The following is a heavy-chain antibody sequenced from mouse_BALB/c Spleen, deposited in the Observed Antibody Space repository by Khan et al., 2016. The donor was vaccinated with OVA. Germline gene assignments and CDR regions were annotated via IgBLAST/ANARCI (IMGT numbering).Heavy chain of an antibody. Sequence: QIQLVQSGPELKKPRETVKISCKASGHTFTKYGMNWVKQAPGKGLKWMGWINTYTGEPTYADDFNGRFAFSLETSASTAYLQINNLKNEDTATYFCARPPYFSYVMDNWGQGTSVTVSS. CDR3: ARPPYFSYVMDN. CDR2: INTYTGEP. CDR1: GHTFTKYG. V-gene: IGHV9-3-1*01. J-gene: IGHJ4*01. D-gene: IGHD2-10*01.